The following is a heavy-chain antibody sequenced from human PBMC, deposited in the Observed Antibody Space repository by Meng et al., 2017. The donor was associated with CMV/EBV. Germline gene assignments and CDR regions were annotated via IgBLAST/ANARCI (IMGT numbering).Heavy chain of an antibody. CDR1: GYTFTGYY. J-gene: IGHJ4*02. CDR3: ARFVGYCSSTSCYPKRGLVDY. V-gene: IGHV1-2*02. Sequence: ASVNVSCKASGYTFTGYYMHWVRQAPGQGLEWMGWINPNSGGTNYAQKFQGRVTMTRDTSISTAYMELSRLRSDDTAVYYCARFVGYCSSTSCYPKRGLVDYWGQGTLVTVSS. D-gene: IGHD2-2*01. CDR2: INPNSGGT.